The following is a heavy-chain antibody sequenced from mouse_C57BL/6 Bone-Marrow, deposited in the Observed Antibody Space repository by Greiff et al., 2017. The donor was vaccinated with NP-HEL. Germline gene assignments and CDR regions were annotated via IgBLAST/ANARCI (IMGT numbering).Heavy chain of an antibody. D-gene: IGHD2-4*01. Sequence: EVQVVESGGGLVQPKGSLKLSCAASGFSFNTYAMNWVRQAPGKGLEWVARIRSKSNNYATYYADSVKDRFTISRDDSESMLYLQMNNLKTEDTAMYYCVRQDYDYDDYAMDYWGQGTSVTVSS. CDR2: IRSKSNNYAT. CDR3: VRQDYDYDDYAMDY. J-gene: IGHJ4*01. V-gene: IGHV10-1*01. CDR1: GFSFNTYA.